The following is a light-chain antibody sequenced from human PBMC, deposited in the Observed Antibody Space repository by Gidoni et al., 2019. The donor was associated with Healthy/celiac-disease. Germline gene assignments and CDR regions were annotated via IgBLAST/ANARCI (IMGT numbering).Light chain of an antibody. J-gene: IGLJ2*01. CDR3: SSYTSSGTLL. CDR1: SSDVGGYKF. Sequence: QSALTQPASVSASPGQSITISCTGTSSDVGGYKFVSWYQQHPGKAPKLMVYDVSNRPSGVSNRFSGSKSGNTASLTISGLQAEDEADYYCSSYTSSGTLLFGGGTKLTVL. V-gene: IGLV2-14*03. CDR2: DVS.